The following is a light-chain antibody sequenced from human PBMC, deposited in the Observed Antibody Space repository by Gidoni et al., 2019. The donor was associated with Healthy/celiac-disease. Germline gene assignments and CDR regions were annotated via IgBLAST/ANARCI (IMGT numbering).Light chain of an antibody. CDR3: QQRSNWPPSLT. V-gene: IGKV3-11*01. Sequence: EIVFTQSPATLSLSPGERATLSCRASQSVSSYLAWYQQKPGQAPRPLIYDASNRATGIPARFSGSGSETDFTLTISSLEPEDFAVYYCQQRSNWPPSLTFXGXTKVEIK. J-gene: IGKJ4*01. CDR2: DAS. CDR1: QSVSSY.